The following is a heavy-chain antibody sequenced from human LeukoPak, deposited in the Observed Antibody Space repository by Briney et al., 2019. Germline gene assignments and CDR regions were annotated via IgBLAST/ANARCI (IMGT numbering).Heavy chain of an antibody. J-gene: IGHJ6*03. CDR1: GVSISSGSYY. V-gene: IGHV4-61*02. Sequence: SETLSLTCTVSGVSISSGSYYWSWIRQPAGKGLEWNGRIYTSGSTHYNPSLKSRVTISVDTSKNQFSLKLSSVTAADTAVYYCAAGYSRSVYYYYMDVWGKGTTVTVSS. D-gene: IGHD6-13*01. CDR3: AAGYSRSVYYYYMDV. CDR2: IYTSGST.